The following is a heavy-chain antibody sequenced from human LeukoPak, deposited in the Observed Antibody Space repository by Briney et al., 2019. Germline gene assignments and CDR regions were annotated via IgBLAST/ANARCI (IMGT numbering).Heavy chain of an antibody. CDR3: ARSEDYDILTGYAADFDY. D-gene: IGHD3-9*01. CDR2: ISSSSSYI. CDR1: GFTFSSYS. Sequence: GGSLRLSCAASGFTFSSYSMNWVRQAPGKGLEWVSSISSSSSYIYYADSVKGRFTISRDNAKNSLYLQMNSLRAEDTAVYYCARSEDYDILTGYAADFDYWGQGNLVTVSS. J-gene: IGHJ4*02. V-gene: IGHV3-21*01.